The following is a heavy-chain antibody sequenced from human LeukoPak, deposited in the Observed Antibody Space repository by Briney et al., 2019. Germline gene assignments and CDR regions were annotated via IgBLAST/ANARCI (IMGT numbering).Heavy chain of an antibody. CDR2: ISYDGSNK. Sequence: GGSLRLSCAASGFTFSSYAMHWVRQAPGKGLEWVAVISYDGSNKYYADSVKGRFTISRDNSKNTLYLQMNSLRAENTAVYYCASFGIAVAGTKRYWFDPWGQGTLVTVSP. D-gene: IGHD6-19*01. CDR3: ASFGIAVAGTKRYWFDP. CDR1: GFTFSSYA. V-gene: IGHV3-30*04. J-gene: IGHJ5*02.